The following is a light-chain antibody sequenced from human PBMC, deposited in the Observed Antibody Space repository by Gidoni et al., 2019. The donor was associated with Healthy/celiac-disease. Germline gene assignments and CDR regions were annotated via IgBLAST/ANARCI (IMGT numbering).Light chain of an antibody. Sequence: DIQMTQSPSSLSASVVDRVTITCRASQSISSYLNWYQQKQGKAPKLLIYAASSLQSGCPSRYSGRGSGTDFTLTISSVQPEDFATYYCQPSYSTPRTFGQGTKLEIK. CDR3: QPSYSTPRT. V-gene: IGKV1-39*01. CDR1: QSISSY. CDR2: AAS. J-gene: IGKJ2*01.